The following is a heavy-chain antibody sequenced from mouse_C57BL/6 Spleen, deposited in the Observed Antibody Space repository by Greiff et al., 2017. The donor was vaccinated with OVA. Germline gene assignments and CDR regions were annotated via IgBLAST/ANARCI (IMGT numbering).Heavy chain of an antibody. Sequence: QVQLKQSGAELVKPGASVKMSCKASGYTFTTYPIEWMKQNHGKSLEWIGNFHPYNDDTKYNEKFKGKATLTVEKSSSTVYLELSRLTSDDSAVYYCAITTVVARGYAMDYWGQGTSVTVSS. D-gene: IGHD1-1*01. CDR2: FHPYNDDT. CDR1: GYTFTTYP. CDR3: AITTVVARGYAMDY. J-gene: IGHJ4*01. V-gene: IGHV1-47*01.